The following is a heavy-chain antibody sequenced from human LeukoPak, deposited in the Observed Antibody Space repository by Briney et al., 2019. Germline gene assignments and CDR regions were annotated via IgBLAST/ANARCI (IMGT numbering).Heavy chain of an antibody. J-gene: IGHJ4*02. CDR2: IYSGGST. Sequence: GGSLRLSCAASGVTLSSNYTSWARQAPGKGLEWVAGIYSGGSTYYADSVKGRFTISRDNSKNTLYLQMNSLRAEDTAVYFCARGGAARPDYWGQGPLVPVSS. CDR1: GVTLSSNY. V-gene: IGHV3-66*01. CDR3: ARGGAARPDY. D-gene: IGHD6-6*01.